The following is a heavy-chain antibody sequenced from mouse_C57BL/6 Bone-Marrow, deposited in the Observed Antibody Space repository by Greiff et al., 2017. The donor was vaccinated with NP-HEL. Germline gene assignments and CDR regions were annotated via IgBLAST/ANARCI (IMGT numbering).Heavy chain of an antibody. V-gene: IGHV5-9-1*02. Sequence: EVNVVESGEGLVKPGGSLKLSCAASGFTFSSYAMSWVRQTPEKRLEWVAYISSGGDYIYYADTVKGRFTISRDNARNTLYLQMSSLKSEDTAMYYCTRDLGGPYYYGSYLDYWGQGTTLTVSS. J-gene: IGHJ2*01. CDR3: TRDLGGPYYYGSYLDY. D-gene: IGHD1-1*01. CDR2: ISSGGDYI. CDR1: GFTFSSYA.